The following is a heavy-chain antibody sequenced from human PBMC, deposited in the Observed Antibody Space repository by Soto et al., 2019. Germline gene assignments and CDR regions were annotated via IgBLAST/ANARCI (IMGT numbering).Heavy chain of an antibody. CDR2: ISSSGSTI. D-gene: IGHD2-15*01. CDR1: GFTFSSYE. Sequence: EVQLVESGGGLVQPGGSLRLSCAASGFTFSSYEMNWVRQAPGKGLEWVSYISSSGSTIYYADSVKGRFTISRDNAKNSLYLQMNSLRAEDTAVYYCARGGGSGTLWGFYYYYGMDVWGQGTTVTVSS. V-gene: IGHV3-48*03. J-gene: IGHJ6*02. CDR3: ARGGGSGTLWGFYYYYGMDV.